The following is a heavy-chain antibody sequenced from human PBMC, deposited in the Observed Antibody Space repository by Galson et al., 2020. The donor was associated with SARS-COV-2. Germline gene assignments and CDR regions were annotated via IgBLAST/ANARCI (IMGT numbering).Heavy chain of an antibody. J-gene: IGHJ4*02. Sequence: GESLKISCEASAFTFDPHGMNWVRQAPGKGLEWVSGISGSGNSKYYSDSVKGRFTISRDNSKNTLYLQMNNLGAGDTAVYYCAKVGYGDSPDYYFDYWGQGTLVSVSS. D-gene: IGHD4-17*01. CDR2: ISGSGNSK. CDR1: AFTFDPHG. V-gene: IGHV3-23*01. CDR3: AKVGYGDSPDYYFDY.